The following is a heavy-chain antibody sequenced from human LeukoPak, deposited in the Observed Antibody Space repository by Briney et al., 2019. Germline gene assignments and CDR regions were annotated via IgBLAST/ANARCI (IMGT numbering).Heavy chain of an antibody. Sequence: SQTLSLTCDISGDSVSSNSAAWNWIRLSPSRGLEWLGRTYYRSKWYNVYAASLKSRITIDPDTSKNQFSLQLNSVTPEDTAVYYCARGAYFSFDYWGQGTLVTVSS. CDR2: TYYRSKWYN. V-gene: IGHV6-1*01. D-gene: IGHD2-8*01. J-gene: IGHJ4*02. CDR1: GDSVSSNSAA. CDR3: ARGAYFSFDY.